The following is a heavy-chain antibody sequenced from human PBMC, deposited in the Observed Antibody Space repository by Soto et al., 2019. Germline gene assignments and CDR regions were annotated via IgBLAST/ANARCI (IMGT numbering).Heavy chain of an antibody. Sequence: PSETLSLTCTVSADSINDYFWSWIRQSAGKGLQWIGRIYTSGTTNYDPPLESRVTMSVDTSKNQFSLKLASVTAADTAVYYCARATLVDGAFDIWGQGTMVTVSS. CDR3: ARATLVDGAFDI. J-gene: IGHJ3*02. V-gene: IGHV4-4*07. D-gene: IGHD2-15*01. CDR2: IYTSGTT. CDR1: ADSINDYF.